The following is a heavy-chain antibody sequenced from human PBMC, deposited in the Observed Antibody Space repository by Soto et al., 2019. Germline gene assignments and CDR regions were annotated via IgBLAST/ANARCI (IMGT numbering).Heavy chain of an antibody. CDR1: GGTFSSYT. V-gene: IGHV1-69*02. Sequence: QVQLVQSGAEVKKPGSSVKVSCKASGGTFSSYTISWVRQAPGQGLEWMGRIIPILGIANYARKFQGRVTITADKSTSRAYMERSSLRSEDTAVYYCAGYAIQNNNYYYYYMDVWGKGTTVTVSS. J-gene: IGHJ6*03. D-gene: IGHD2-8*01. CDR3: AGYAIQNNNYYYYYMDV. CDR2: IIPILGIA.